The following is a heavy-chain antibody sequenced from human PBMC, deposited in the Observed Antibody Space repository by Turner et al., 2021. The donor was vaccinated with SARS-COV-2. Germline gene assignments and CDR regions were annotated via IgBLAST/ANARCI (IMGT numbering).Heavy chain of an antibody. CDR3: ARDILSGPIFDF. D-gene: IGHD3-9*01. V-gene: IGHV4-39*01. CDR2: IHYTGNT. CDR1: DGSITTYSYY. J-gene: IGHJ4*02. Sequence: QLQLQESGPGLVKPSETLSLPCTVSDGSITTYSYYWGWIRQPPGKGLEWIGSIHYTGNTYYIPSLKSRVTISIDTSKNQFSLKLSSVTAADTAVYYCARDILSGPIFDFWAQGTLITVSS.